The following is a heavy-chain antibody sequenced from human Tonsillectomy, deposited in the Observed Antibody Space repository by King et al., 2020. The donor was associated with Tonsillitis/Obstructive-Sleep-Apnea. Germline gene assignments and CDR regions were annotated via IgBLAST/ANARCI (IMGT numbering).Heavy chain of an antibody. CDR3: ARVDYGAGGYYGMDV. V-gene: IGHV4-34*01. CDR2: INHGGNT. Sequence: VQLQQWGAGLLKPSETLSLTCGVSGGSFSGYYWNWIRQAPGKGLEWIAEINHGGNTNYNPSLRRRVTMSVDTSKQQISRRLSSVTAADTAVYYCARVDYGAGGYYGMDVWGQGTTVTVSS. CDR1: GGSFSGYY. J-gene: IGHJ6*02. D-gene: IGHD4/OR15-4a*01.